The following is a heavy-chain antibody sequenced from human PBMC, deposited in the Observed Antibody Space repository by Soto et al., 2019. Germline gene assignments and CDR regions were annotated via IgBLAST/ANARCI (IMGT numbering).Heavy chain of an antibody. CDR1: GGSISISNFY. CDR3: ARVPHSNDYGDYYFDY. Sequence: SETLSLTCSVSGGSISISNFYWGWVRQSPGRGLEWIGSLYSARIAYYNPSLKSRVTISGDTSKNQFSLKLGSVTAADTAVYYCARVPHSNDYGDYYFDYWGQGTLVTVSS. CDR2: LYSARIA. D-gene: IGHD4-17*01. J-gene: IGHJ4*02. V-gene: IGHV4-39*07.